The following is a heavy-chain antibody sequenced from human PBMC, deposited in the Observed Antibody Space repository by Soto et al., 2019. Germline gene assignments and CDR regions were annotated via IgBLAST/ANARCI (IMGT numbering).Heavy chain of an antibody. J-gene: IGHJ3*02. CDR3: AREEQQLVREDVFDI. Sequence: PGGSLRLSCAASGFSFSNYAMNWVRQAPGKGLEWVSGISGGGGGTYYADSVKGRFIISRDNSKNTLYLQMNSLRAEDTAVYYCAREEQQLVREDVFDIWGQGTLVTVSS. D-gene: IGHD6-13*01. CDR2: ISGGGGGT. CDR1: GFSFSNYA. V-gene: IGHV3-23*01.